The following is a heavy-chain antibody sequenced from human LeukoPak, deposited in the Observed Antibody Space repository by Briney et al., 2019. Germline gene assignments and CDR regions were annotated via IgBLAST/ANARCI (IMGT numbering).Heavy chain of an antibody. Sequence: GGSLRLSCAASGFTFSDYYMSWIRQAPGKGLEWVGRIKSKTDGGTTDYAAPVKGRFTISRDDSKNTLYLQMNSLKTEDTAVYYCTTAMDYDILTGYYPTDYWGQGTLVTVSS. CDR1: GFTFSDYY. V-gene: IGHV3-15*01. CDR3: TTAMDYDILTGYYPTDY. CDR2: IKSKTDGGTT. D-gene: IGHD3-9*01. J-gene: IGHJ4*02.